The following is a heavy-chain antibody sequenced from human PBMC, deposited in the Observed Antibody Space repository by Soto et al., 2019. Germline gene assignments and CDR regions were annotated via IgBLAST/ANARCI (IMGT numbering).Heavy chain of an antibody. J-gene: IGHJ6*02. Sequence: QVQLVESGGGVVQPGRSLRLSCAASGFTFSTYGMQWVRQAPGKGLEWVAVISYDGRNRNYADSLKARLTISRDNSKDTAFLQMNSLGPDDTSVYYCAREFLDHGPGVLGQGTSVTVSS. V-gene: IGHV3-30*03. CDR1: GFTFSTYG. CDR2: ISYDGRNR. CDR3: AREFLDHGPGV.